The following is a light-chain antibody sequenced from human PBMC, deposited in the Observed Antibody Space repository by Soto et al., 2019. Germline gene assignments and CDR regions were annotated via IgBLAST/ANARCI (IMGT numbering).Light chain of an antibody. CDR2: TTS. J-gene: IGKJ4*01. CDR3: QQANSFPLT. Sequence: DIQMTQSPSSVPASVGDRVTITRRASQGINNWLAWYQQKPGEPPKLLIYTTSNLQSGVPSRFSGSGAGTDFALTSSSLQPEDFATYYCQQANSFPLTFGGGTKVEIK. V-gene: IGKV1D-12*01. CDR1: QGINNW.